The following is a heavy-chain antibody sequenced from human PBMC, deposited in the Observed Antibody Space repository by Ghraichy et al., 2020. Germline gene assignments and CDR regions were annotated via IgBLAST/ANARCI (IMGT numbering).Heavy chain of an antibody. Sequence: GGSLRLSCAASGFTFSTYAMHWVRQAPGKGLEWVAVISYDETNKDYADSVRGRFTISRDNSKSTLYLQMNSLRPEDTAVYYCARAPPTPTTHYYQYYYMDVWGQGTTVTVSS. V-gene: IGHV3-30-3*01. D-gene: IGHD4-11*01. J-gene: IGHJ6*03. CDR1: GFTFSTYA. CDR3: ARAPPTPTTHYYQYYYMDV. CDR2: ISYDETNK.